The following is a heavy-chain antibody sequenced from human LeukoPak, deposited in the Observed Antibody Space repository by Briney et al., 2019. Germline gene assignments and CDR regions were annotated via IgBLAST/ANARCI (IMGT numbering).Heavy chain of an antibody. CDR2: INPNSGGT. V-gene: IGHV1-2*02. CDR1: GYTFTGYY. CDR3: ARDGVWGVLYYYYYMDV. J-gene: IGHJ6*03. D-gene: IGHD3-10*01. Sequence: ASVKVSCKASGYTFTGYYMHWVRQAPGQGLEWMGWINPNSGGTNYAQKFQGRVTMTRDTSISTAYMELSRLRSDDTAVYYCARDGVWGVLYYYYYMDVWGKGTTVTVSS.